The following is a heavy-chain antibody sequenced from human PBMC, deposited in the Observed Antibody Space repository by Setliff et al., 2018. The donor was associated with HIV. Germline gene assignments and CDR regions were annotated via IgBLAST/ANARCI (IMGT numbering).Heavy chain of an antibody. Sequence: SETLSLACTVSGGSITRTPYYWGWIRQPPGKGLEWIGSIHHSGTAYDNPSLKSRVTISVDTSKNQFSLKLSSVTAADTAVYYCARGMLRSSWYAHHDAFDIWGQGTMVTVSS. D-gene: IGHD6-13*01. CDR2: IHHSGTA. CDR3: ARGMLRSSWYAHHDAFDI. CDR1: GGSITRTPYY. V-gene: IGHV4-39*07. J-gene: IGHJ3*02.